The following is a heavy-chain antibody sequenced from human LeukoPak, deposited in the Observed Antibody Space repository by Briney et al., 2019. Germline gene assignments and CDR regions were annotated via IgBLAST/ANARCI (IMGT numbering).Heavy chain of an antibody. CDR3: ARQVPAWSSNYGSFDP. D-gene: IGHD4-4*01. J-gene: IGHJ5*02. Sequence: SETLSLTCTVSGGSISSYYWSWIRQPPGKGLEWIGYIYYSGSTNYNPSLKSRVTISVDTSKNQFSLKLSSVTAADTAVYYCARQVPAWSSNYGSFDPWGQGTLVTVSS. CDR1: GGSISSYY. CDR2: IYYSGST. V-gene: IGHV4-59*08.